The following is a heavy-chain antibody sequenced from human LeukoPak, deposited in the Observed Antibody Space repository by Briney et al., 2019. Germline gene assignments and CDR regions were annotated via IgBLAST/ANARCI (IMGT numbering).Heavy chain of an antibody. V-gene: IGHV3-53*05. CDR2: IYTGGNT. J-gene: IGHJ2*01. CDR3: ARGLVPWNWYFDL. CDR1: GFIVSTNY. D-gene: IGHD1-1*01. Sequence: GGSLRLSCAASGFIVSTNYMSWVRQAPGKGLEWVSVIYTGGNTYYADSVKGRFTISRDSSKNTLYLQMNSLRSEDSAVYYCARGLVPWNWYFDLWGRGTLVTVSS.